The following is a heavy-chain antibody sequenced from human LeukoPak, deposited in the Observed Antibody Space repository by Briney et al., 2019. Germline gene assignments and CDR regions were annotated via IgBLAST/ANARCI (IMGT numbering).Heavy chain of an antibody. CDR3: AKDMYYDRFAFDI. Sequence: PGGSLRLSCAASGFTFDDYAMHWVRQAPGKGLEWVSGISWNSGSIGYADSVKGRFTISRDNAKNSLYLQMNSLRAEDTALYYCAKDMYYDRFAFDIWGQGIMVTVSS. D-gene: IGHD3-22*01. V-gene: IGHV3-9*01. CDR1: GFTFDDYA. CDR2: ISWNSGSI. J-gene: IGHJ3*02.